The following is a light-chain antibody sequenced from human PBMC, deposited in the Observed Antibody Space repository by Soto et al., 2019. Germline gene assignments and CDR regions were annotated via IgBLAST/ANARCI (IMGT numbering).Light chain of an antibody. CDR1: QSISSY. Sequence: DIQMTQSPSSLSASVGDRVTITCRASQSISSYLNWYQQKPGKAPKLLIYAASSLQSGVPSRFSGSGSGTEFTLTISSLQPEDFVTYYCQQSYSTLLTFGGGTKVEIK. J-gene: IGKJ4*01. CDR2: AAS. CDR3: QQSYSTLLT. V-gene: IGKV1-39*01.